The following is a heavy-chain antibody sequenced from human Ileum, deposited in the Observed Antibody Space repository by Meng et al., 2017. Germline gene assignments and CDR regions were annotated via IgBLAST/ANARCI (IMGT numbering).Heavy chain of an antibody. CDR3: AHRRGVAGGQYNWFDP. Sequence: SGPTLVKPTQTLTLTCTFSGFSLSTGGEAVDWIRQPPGKALEWLALIYWDDDKRYSPSLKSRLTITKDTSKNQVVLTMTNMDPVDTATYYCAHRRGVAGGQYNWFDPWGQGTLVTVSS. D-gene: IGHD6-19*01. CDR1: GFSLSTGGEA. J-gene: IGHJ5*02. V-gene: IGHV2-5*02. CDR2: IYWDDDK.